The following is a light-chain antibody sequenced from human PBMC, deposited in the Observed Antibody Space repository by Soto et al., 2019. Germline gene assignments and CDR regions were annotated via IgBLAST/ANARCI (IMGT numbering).Light chain of an antibody. V-gene: IGKV1-33*01. Sequence: DLQMTQSPSSLSASVGDRVTITCQASRDIGKYLNWFQEKPGKAPKLLIYDASNLQTGVPSRFRGSGSGTDFTFTISSLQPEDFATYYCQRYDSLPPTFGQGTRLESK. J-gene: IGKJ5*01. CDR1: RDIGKY. CDR3: QRYDSLPPT. CDR2: DAS.